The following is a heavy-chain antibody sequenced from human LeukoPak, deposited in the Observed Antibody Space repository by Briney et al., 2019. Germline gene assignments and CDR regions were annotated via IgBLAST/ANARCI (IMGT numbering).Heavy chain of an antibody. Sequence: GGSLRLSCAASGFTFSNAWMSWVRQAPGKGLEWVSYISRSSSTIYYADSVKGRFTISRDNAKNSLYLQMNSLRAEDTAVYYCARTGYSSGWYSPGGPYYYYYMDVWGKGTTVTVSS. J-gene: IGHJ6*03. D-gene: IGHD6-19*01. CDR1: GFTFSNAW. CDR3: ARTGYSSGWYSPGGPYYYYYMDV. V-gene: IGHV3-48*01. CDR2: ISRSSSTI.